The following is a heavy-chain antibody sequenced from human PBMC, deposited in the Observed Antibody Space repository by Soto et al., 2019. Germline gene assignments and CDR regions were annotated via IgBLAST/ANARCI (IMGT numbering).Heavy chain of an antibody. V-gene: IGHV4-34*01. Sequence: SETLSLTCTVYGGSFSGYYWSWIRQPPGKGLEWIGEINHSGSTNYNPSLKSRVTISVDTSKNQFSLKLSSVTAADTAVYYCATSNWFDPWGQGTLVTVSS. CDR1: GGSFSGYY. CDR3: ATSNWFDP. CDR2: INHSGST. J-gene: IGHJ5*02.